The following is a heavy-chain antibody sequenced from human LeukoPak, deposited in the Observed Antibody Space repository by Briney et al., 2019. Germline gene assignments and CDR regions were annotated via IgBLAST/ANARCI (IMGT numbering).Heavy chain of an antibody. V-gene: IGHV5-10-1*01. CDR1: VYSFTNYW. CDR3: ARHATYYYDSSGYSFDI. Sequence: GESLRISCNGSVYSFTNYWISWVRQMPGKGLEWMGGIDLSDSYTSYSPSLQGHVTISADKSISTAYLQWSSLKAADTAMYYCARHATYYYDSSGYSFDIWGQGTMVTVSS. CDR2: IDLSDSYT. D-gene: IGHD3-22*01. J-gene: IGHJ3*02.